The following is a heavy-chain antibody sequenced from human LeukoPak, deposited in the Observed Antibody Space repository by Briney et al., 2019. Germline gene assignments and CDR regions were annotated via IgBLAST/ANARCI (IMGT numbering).Heavy chain of an antibody. CDR3: ARQTLFFDY. D-gene: IGHD4-23*01. Sequence: SETLSLTCTVSGGSISNNNYYWAWIRQPPGKGLECIGSIYYSGSPSYNPSLKSRVTISVDTSKNQFSLRLSSVTAADTAVYYCARQTLFFDYWGQGTLVTVSS. J-gene: IGHJ4*02. CDR2: IYYSGSP. V-gene: IGHV4-39*01. CDR1: GGSISNNNYY.